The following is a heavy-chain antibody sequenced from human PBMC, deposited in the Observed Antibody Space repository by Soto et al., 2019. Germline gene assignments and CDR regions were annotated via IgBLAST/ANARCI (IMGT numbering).Heavy chain of an antibody. CDR3: LRPRPSRENYGMDV. J-gene: IGHJ6*02. Sequence: LRLSCAASGFTFSSYGMHWVRQAPGKGLEWVAVIWYDGSNKYYADSVKGRFTISRDNSKDTLDLQMNSLRAEDTAVYYCLRPRPSRENYGMDVWGQGTTVTVSS. D-gene: IGHD1-26*01. CDR1: GFTFSSYG. CDR2: IWYDGSNK. V-gene: IGHV3-33*01.